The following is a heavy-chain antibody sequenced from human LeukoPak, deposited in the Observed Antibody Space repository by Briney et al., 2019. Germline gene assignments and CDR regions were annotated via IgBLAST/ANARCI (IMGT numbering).Heavy chain of an antibody. Sequence: ASVKVSCKASGYTFTGYYMHWVRQAPGQGLEWMGCINPNSGGTNYAQKFQGRVTMTRDTSISTAYMELSRLRSDDSAVYYCARVRSGSYPDAFDIWGQGTMVTVSS. CDR2: INPNSGGT. CDR3: ARVRSGSYPDAFDI. D-gene: IGHD1-26*01. J-gene: IGHJ3*02. CDR1: GYTFTGYY. V-gene: IGHV1-2*02.